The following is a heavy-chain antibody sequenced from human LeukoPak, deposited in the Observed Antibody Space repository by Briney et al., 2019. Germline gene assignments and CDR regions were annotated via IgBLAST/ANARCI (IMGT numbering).Heavy chain of an antibody. D-gene: IGHD1-1*01. CDR2: MSGRDKTP. V-gene: IGHV3-11*04. CDR3: ARARGGLSQPRLD. Sequence: GGSLRLSCEVSGFSVSDYFTTWMRQSPGKGLEWVSIMSGRDKTPYYPDSVKGRFTISRDDAKNSLYLEMSNLSPEDSAVYYCARARGGLSQPRLDWGQGTLVTVSS. J-gene: IGHJ4*02. CDR1: GFSVSDYF.